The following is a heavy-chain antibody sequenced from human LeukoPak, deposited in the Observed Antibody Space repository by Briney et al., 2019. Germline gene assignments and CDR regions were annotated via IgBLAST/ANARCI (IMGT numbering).Heavy chain of an antibody. D-gene: IGHD3-16*01. J-gene: IGHJ4*02. V-gene: IGHV3-9*01. CDR2: ISWNGGST. CDR1: GFTFDDYA. Sequence: GRSLRLSCAASGFTFDDYAMHWVRQAPGKGLEWVSGISWNGGSTGYADSVKGRFTISRDNAKNSLYLQMNSLRAEDTALYHCARTSGGAETFDYWGQGTLVTVSS. CDR3: ARTSGGAETFDY.